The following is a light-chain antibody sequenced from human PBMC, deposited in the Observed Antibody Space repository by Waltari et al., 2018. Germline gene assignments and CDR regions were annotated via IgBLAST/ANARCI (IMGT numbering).Light chain of an antibody. J-gene: IGLJ2*01. Sequence: QSVLTQPPSASGTPGHRVTITCSGSRSNIGTNYVSLYQQLPGTAPKLLIYRNNQRPSGVPDRFSGSKSGTSASLAISGLRSEDEADYYCAAWDDSLSGYVVFGGGTKLTVL. CDR3: AAWDDSLSGYVV. CDR1: RSNIGTNY. V-gene: IGLV1-47*01. CDR2: RNN.